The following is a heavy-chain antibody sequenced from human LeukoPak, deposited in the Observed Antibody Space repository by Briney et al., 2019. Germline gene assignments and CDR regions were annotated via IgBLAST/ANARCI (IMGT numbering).Heavy chain of an antibody. CDR3: AKAGYDFWSGYFTAYWFDP. D-gene: IGHD3-3*01. Sequence: GGSLRLSCAASGFTFSSYAVSWVRQAPGKGLEWVSAISGSGGSTYYADSVKGRFTISRDNSKNTLYLQMNSLRAEDTAVYYCAKAGYDFWSGYFTAYWFDPWGQGTLVTVSS. J-gene: IGHJ5*02. CDR1: GFTFSSYA. CDR2: ISGSGGST. V-gene: IGHV3-23*01.